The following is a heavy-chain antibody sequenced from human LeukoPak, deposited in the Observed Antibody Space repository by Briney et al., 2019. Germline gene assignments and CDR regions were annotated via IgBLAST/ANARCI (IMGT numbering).Heavy chain of an antibody. CDR1: GFTFDDYA. D-gene: IGHD2-2*02. J-gene: IGHJ6*03. V-gene: IGHV3-9*01. CDR2: ISWNSGSI. CDR3: AKDIGTGYCSSTSCYTESYYYYYYYMDV. Sequence: GGSLRLSCAASGFTFDDYAMHWVRQAPGKGLEWVSGISWNSGSIVYADSVKGRFTISRDNAKNSLYLQTNSLRAEDTALYYCAKDIGTGYCSSTSCYTESYYYYYYYMDVWGKGTTVTVS.